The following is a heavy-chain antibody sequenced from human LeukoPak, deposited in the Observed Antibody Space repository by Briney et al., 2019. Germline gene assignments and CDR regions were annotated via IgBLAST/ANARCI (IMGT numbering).Heavy chain of an antibody. CDR3: ARAGDMVRGDENWFDP. V-gene: IGHV4-38-2*02. CDR1: GYSISSGYY. J-gene: IGHJ5*02. CDR2: IYHSGST. D-gene: IGHD3-10*01. Sequence: SETLSLTCTVSGYSISSGYYWGWIRQPPGKGLEWIGSIYHSGSTYYNPSLKSRVTISVDTSKNQFSLKLSSVTAADTAVYYCARAGDMVRGDENWFDPWGQGTLSPSPQ.